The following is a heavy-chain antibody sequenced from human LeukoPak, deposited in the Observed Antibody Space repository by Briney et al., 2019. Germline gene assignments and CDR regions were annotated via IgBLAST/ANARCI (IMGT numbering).Heavy chain of an antibody. D-gene: IGHD2-15*01. J-gene: IGHJ4*02. Sequence: GSLRLSCAASGFTFSTYAMSWVRQAPGKGLEWVSAISGSTGRTYYAVSVKGRFTISRDNSKNTLYLQMNNLRAEDTAVYYCAPRVVGSAPFDYWGQGTLVTVSS. CDR1: GFTFSTYA. CDR2: ISGSTGRT. V-gene: IGHV3-23*01. CDR3: APRVVGSAPFDY.